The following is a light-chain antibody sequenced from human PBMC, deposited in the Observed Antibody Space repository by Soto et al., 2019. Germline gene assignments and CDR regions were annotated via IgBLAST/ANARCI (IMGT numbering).Light chain of an antibody. CDR1: QSITTW. Sequence: DIQMTQSPSTLSASVGERVTITCRASQSITTWLAWYQQKPGKAPKLLIYKASSLEGGAPSRFSGSGSGTEFNITISSLQPDDFATYYCQQYNTYPLTFGGGTKVDIK. CDR2: KAS. CDR3: QQYNTYPLT. V-gene: IGKV1-5*03. J-gene: IGKJ4*01.